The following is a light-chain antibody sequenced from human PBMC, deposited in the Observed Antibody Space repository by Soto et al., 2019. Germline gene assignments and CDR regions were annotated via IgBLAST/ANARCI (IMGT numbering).Light chain of an antibody. CDR1: QGIGSD. Sequence: AIQMTQSPSSLSLSVGDRVTITCRASQGIGSDLAWYQQKPGKAPKLLLYTTSNSQSGVPTRFSGSGSGTDFPLTISRLQDEDFASYYCLQDYNYPLTFGGGTKVEIK. J-gene: IGKJ4*01. CDR2: TTS. CDR3: LQDYNYPLT. V-gene: IGKV1-6*01.